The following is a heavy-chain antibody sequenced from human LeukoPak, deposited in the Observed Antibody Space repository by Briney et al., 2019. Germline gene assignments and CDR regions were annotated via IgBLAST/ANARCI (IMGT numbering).Heavy chain of an antibody. D-gene: IGHD6-19*01. CDR3: ARRSGIAVAGAFDY. Sequence: PGGSLRLSCAASGFTVSGNYMRWVRQAPGKGLEWVSGISGSGDSTYYADSVKGRFTISRDNSKNTLYLQMNSLRAEDTAVYYCARRSGIAVAGAFDYWGQGTLVTVSS. CDR2: ISGSGDST. V-gene: IGHV3-23*01. J-gene: IGHJ4*02. CDR1: GFTVSGNY.